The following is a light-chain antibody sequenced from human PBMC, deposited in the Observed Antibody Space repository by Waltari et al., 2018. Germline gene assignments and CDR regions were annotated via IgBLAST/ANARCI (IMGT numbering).Light chain of an antibody. CDR2: DVT. Sequence: QSAPTQPASVSGSPGQSITISCTGTSSDVGGHNAVSWYQQHPGKAPKLMIYDVTTRPSGVSNRFAGSKSGNTASLTISGLQAEDEADYYCSSYTSSITYVFGTGTKVTVL. V-gene: IGLV2-14*01. CDR1: SSDVGGHNA. J-gene: IGLJ1*01. CDR3: SSYTSSITYV.